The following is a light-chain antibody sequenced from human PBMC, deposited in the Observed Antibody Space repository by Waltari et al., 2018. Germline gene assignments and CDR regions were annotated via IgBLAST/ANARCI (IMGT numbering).Light chain of an antibody. CDR1: QSIASN. J-gene: IGKJ5*01. CDR2: EAS. CDR3: QQYNRWPPIT. Sequence: VMTLSLATLSLFPGDSATLPFSASQSIASNLAWYQQKPAQAPRLLIYEASTRATGISARFRGSGSGAEFTLTISSLQSEDSAVYYCQQYNRWPPITFGQGTRLEIK. V-gene: IGKV3-15*01.